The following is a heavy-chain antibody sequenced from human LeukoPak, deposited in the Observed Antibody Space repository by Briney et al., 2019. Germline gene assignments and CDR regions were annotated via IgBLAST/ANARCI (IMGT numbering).Heavy chain of an antibody. CDR3: ARGYGGKTGYFDY. CDR1: GFTFSNYR. Sequence: GGSLRLSCAASGFTFSNYRVHWVRQATGKGLEWVALISYDGSNKYYADSVKGRFAISRDNSKNTLYLQMNSLRVEDTAVYYCARGYGGKTGYFDYWGQGTLVTVSP. V-gene: IGHV3-30*09. D-gene: IGHD4-23*01. J-gene: IGHJ4*02. CDR2: ISYDGSNK.